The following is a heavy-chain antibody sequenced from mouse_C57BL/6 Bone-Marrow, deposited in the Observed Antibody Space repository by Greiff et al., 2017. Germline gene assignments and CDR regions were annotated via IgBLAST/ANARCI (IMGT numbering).Heavy chain of an antibody. CDR2: IYPRSGNT. Sequence: QVQLQQSGAELARPGASVKLSCKASGYTFTSYGISWVKQRTGQGLEWIGEIYPRSGNTYYNEKFKGKATLTADKSSSKAYMELRRLTSEDSAVYFCAGPPLWGTVVAQSFYWYFDVWGTGTTVTVSS. D-gene: IGHD1-1*01. CDR3: AGPPLWGTVVAQSFYWYFDV. J-gene: IGHJ1*03. CDR1: GYTFTSYG. V-gene: IGHV1-81*01.